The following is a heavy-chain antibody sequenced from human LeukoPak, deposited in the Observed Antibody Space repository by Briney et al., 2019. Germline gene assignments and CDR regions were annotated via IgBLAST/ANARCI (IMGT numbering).Heavy chain of an antibody. J-gene: IGHJ3*02. CDR2: INEGGST. CDR1: GGSFSDYF. Sequence: SETLSLTCSVYGGSFSDYFWGWIRQAPGEGLEWIGEINEGGSTNYNPAFMTRVVVTVDRSKNDFSLTMNLVTAADTAVYYCARFSKITRGDWGDAFDIWGQGTTVIVSS. CDR3: ARFSKITRGDWGDAFDI. D-gene: IGHD2-21*01. V-gene: IGHV4-34*01.